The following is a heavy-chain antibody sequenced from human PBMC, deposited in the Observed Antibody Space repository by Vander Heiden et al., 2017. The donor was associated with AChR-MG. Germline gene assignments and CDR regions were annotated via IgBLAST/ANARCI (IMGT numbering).Heavy chain of an antibody. J-gene: IGHJ6*02. Sequence: QVQLQQWGAGLLKPSETLSLPCAVYGGSFSGYSGSWIRQPPGKGLEWIGEINHSGTTDYKPSLRSRVTISVEMSKNQLSLNVRSVTAADTAVYYCARVGSITSRMDVWGQGTTVTVSS. V-gene: IGHV4-34*02. CDR2: INHSGTT. CDR1: GGSFSGYS. D-gene: IGHD3-3*01. CDR3: ARVGSITSRMDV.